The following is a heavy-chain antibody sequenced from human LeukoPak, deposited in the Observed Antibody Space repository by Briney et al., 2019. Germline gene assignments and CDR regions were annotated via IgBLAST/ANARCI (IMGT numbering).Heavy chain of an antibody. CDR1: GFTFSTYW. CDR2: IKQDGSEK. CDR3: ARDGLAVTTFEYFFDY. Sequence: GGSLRLSCAASGFTFSTYWMSWVRQAPGKGLEWVANIKQDGSEKYYLDSVKGRFTISRDNAKNSLYLQMNSLRVEDTAVYYCARDGLAVTTFEYFFDYWGQGTLVTVS. D-gene: IGHD4-11*01. J-gene: IGHJ4*02. V-gene: IGHV3-7*01.